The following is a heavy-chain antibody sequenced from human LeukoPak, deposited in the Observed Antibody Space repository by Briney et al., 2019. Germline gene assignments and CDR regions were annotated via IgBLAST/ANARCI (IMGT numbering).Heavy chain of an antibody. CDR2: INHSGST. J-gene: IGHJ5*02. Sequence: PSETLSLTCAVYGGSFSGYYWSWIRQPPGKGLEWIGEINHSGSTNYNPSLKSRVTISVDTSKNQFSLKLSSVTAADTAVYYCAGEAPYYDILTGPKGGWFDPWGQGTLVTVSS. D-gene: IGHD3-9*01. V-gene: IGHV4-34*01. CDR3: AGEAPYYDILTGPKGGWFDP. CDR1: GGSFSGYY.